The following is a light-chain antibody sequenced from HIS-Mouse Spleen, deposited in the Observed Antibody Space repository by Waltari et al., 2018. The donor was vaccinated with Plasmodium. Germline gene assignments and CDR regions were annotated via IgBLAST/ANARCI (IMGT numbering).Light chain of an antibody. V-gene: IGKV3-15*01. CDR2: GAS. CDR3: QQYNNWSFT. Sequence: IAMTQAPATLSVSPGERATHSCRATQSVSSNLAWYQQKPGQAPRLLIYGASTRATGIPARFSGSGSGTEFTLTISSLQSEDFAVYYCQQYNNWSFTFGPGTKVDIK. CDR1: QSVSSN. J-gene: IGKJ3*01.